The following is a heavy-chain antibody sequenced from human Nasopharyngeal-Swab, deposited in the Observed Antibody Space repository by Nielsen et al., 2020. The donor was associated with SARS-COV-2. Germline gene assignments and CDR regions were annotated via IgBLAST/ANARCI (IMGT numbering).Heavy chain of an antibody. J-gene: IGHJ5*02. Sequence: GESLKISCAASGITFSSYAMHWVRQAPGKGLEWVALLWFTGGNEYYAGSVKGRFTISRDTSKNTLYLQMNSLTAEDTAVYYCARDRLSSWPPSNWLGPWGQGTLVTVSS. D-gene: IGHD6-13*01. CDR3: ARDRLSSWPPSNWLGP. CDR2: LWFTGGNE. V-gene: IGHV3-33*01. CDR1: GITFSSYA.